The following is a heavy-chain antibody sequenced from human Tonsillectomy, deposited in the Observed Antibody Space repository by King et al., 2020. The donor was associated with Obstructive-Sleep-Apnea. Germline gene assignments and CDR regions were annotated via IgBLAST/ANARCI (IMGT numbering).Heavy chain of an antibody. CDR2: IWYDGSNK. V-gene: IGHV3-33*01. D-gene: IGHD5-24*01. CDR1: GFTFSSYG. J-gene: IGHJ6*02. Sequence: VQLVESGGGVVQPGRSLRLSCAASGFTFSSYGMPWVRQAPGKGLEWVAVIWYDGSNKYYADSVKGRFTISRDNSKNTLYLQMNSLRAEDTAVYYCARAGADGYNSGDYYYYYGMDVWGQGTTVTVSS. CDR3: ARAGADGYNSGDYYYYYGMDV.